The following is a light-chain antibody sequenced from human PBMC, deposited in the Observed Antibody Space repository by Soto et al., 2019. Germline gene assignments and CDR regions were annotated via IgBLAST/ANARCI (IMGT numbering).Light chain of an antibody. CDR2: GNN. Sequence: QSALTQPPSESGTPGQRVAISCSGSTSNIGSNSVNWYQQVAGTAPKLLIYGNNQRPSGVPDRFSDSKSGTSASLAIRGLQSEDEADYYCSTWDDSLDGVVFGGGTKVTVL. CDR1: TSNIGSNS. V-gene: IGLV1-44*01. J-gene: IGLJ2*01. CDR3: STWDDSLDGVV.